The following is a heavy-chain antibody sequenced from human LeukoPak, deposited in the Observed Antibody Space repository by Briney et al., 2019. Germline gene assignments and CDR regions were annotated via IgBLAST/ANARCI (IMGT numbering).Heavy chain of an antibody. CDR3: ATSLGPRDY. J-gene: IGHJ4*02. Sequence: AGGSPTLSCATSGFTFRSYEANWVRQAPGKGLEWISYISSTSYSIYYADSVKGRFTISRDNAKSALYLQMDSLRVEDTGLYYCATSLGPRDYWGQGILVTVSS. V-gene: IGHV3-48*03. CDR1: GFTFRSYE. D-gene: IGHD7-27*01. CDR2: ISSTSYSI.